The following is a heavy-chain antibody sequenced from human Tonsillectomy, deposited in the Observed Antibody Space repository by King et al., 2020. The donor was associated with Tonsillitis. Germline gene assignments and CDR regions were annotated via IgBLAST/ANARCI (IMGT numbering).Heavy chain of an antibody. CDR2: IDYRGTT. CDR1: GGSISTYY. D-gene: IGHD3/OR15-3a*01. CDR3: ARDSGLVMNY. V-gene: IGHV4-59*01. Sequence: VQLQESGPGLVKPSETLSLTCTISGGSISTYYWTWVRQPPGKTLEWIGHIDYRGTTNYNPSLKSRVTMSVDMSKNQFSLKLTSVTAADTAVYYCARDSGLVMNYWGQGTLVTVSS. J-gene: IGHJ4*02.